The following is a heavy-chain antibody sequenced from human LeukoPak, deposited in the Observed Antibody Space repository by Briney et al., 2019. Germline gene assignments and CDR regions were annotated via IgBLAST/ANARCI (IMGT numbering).Heavy chain of an antibody. Sequence: GGSLRLSCAASGFTFGSYAMHWVRQAPGKGLEWVAFIRYDGGNKYYADSVKGRFTNSRDNSKNMLYLQMSSLRPDDTAVYYCAKDQTSPPYFLDYWGQGTPVTVSS. CDR2: IRYDGGNK. CDR3: AKDQTSPPYFLDY. CDR1: GFTFGSYA. J-gene: IGHJ4*02. V-gene: IGHV3-30*02.